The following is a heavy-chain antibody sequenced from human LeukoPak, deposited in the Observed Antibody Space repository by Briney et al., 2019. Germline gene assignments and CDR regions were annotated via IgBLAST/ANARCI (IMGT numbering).Heavy chain of an antibody. J-gene: IGHJ4*02. D-gene: IGHD4-23*01. CDR1: GGSISSSSYY. CDR3: AVMYDYGGTY. V-gene: IGHV4-39*07. CDR2: IYYSGST. Sequence: SETLSLTCTVSGGSISSSSYYWGWIRQLPGKGLEWIGSIYYSGSTYYNPSLKSRVTISVDTSKNQFSLKLSSVTAADTAVYYCAVMYDYGGTYWGQGTLVTVSS.